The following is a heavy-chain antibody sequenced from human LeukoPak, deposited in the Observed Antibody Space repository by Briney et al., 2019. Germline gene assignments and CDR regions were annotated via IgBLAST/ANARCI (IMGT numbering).Heavy chain of an antibody. V-gene: IGHV7-4-1*02. CDR3: ARVMEWFGATAIDY. Sequence: RASVKVSCKASGYTFTSYAMNWVRQAPGQGLEWMGWINTNTGNPTYAQGFTGRFVFSLDTSVSTAYLQISSLKAEDTAVYYCARVMEWFGATAIDYWGQGTLVTVSS. CDR1: GYTFTSYA. CDR2: INTNTGNP. J-gene: IGHJ4*02. D-gene: IGHD3-10*01.